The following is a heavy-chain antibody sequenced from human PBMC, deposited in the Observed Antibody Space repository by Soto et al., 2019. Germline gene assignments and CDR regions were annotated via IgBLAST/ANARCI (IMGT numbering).Heavy chain of an antibody. Sequence: QVQLQQWGAGLLKPSETLSLTCAVYGGSFSGYYWSWIRQPPGKGLEWIGEINHSGSTNYNPSLKSRVTISVDTSKNHFSLKLSSVTAADTAVYYCARGRWGYDYVWGSYRPFDYWGQGTLVTVSS. CDR2: INHSGST. J-gene: IGHJ4*02. V-gene: IGHV4-34*01. D-gene: IGHD3-16*02. CDR3: ARGRWGYDYVWGSYRPFDY. CDR1: GGSFSGYY.